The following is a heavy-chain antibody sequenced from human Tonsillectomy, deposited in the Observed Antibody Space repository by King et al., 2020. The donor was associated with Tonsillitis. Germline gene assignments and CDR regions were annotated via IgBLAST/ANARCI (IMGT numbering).Heavy chain of an antibody. V-gene: IGHV3-33*01. Sequence: QLVQSGGGVVQPGRSLRLSCAASGFTFSNYGMHWVRQAPGKGLEWVAGIWYDGSKKHHADSVKGRFTISRDNSKSTLNLQMNSLRAEDTAVYFCARDLGSGVKWGQGTLVSVSS. CDR2: IWYDGSKK. CDR1: GFTFSNYG. J-gene: IGHJ4*02. CDR3: ARDLGSGVK. D-gene: IGHD6-25*01.